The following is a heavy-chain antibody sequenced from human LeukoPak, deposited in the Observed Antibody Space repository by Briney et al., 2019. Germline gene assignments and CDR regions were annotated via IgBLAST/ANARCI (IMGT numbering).Heavy chain of an antibody. D-gene: IGHD3-9*01. V-gene: IGHV4-38-2*02. CDR3: ARVDDILTGYSTPDYFDY. Sequence: SETLSLTCTVSGYSISSGYYWGWIRQPPGKGLEWIGSIYHSGSTYYNPSLKSRVTISVDTSKNQFSLKLSSVTAADTAVYYCARVDDILTGYSTPDYFDYWGQGTLVTVSS. J-gene: IGHJ4*02. CDR2: IYHSGST. CDR1: GYSISSGYY.